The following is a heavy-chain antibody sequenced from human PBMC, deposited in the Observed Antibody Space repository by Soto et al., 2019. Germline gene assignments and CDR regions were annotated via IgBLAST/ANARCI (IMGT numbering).Heavy chain of an antibody. V-gene: IGHV3-23*01. CDR3: VKDDGGYPSTAPH. J-gene: IGHJ4*02. CDR1: GITISNYP. D-gene: IGHD3-22*01. Sequence: DVQLLESGGGLVQPGGSLRLSCAASGITISNYPMSWVRQAPGKGLDWVSGISGSGDRTYYADSAKGRFTISKDISKNSLSLQLDSLRVEDTAVYFCVKDDGGYPSTAPHWGQGTLVTVSS. CDR2: ISGSGDRT.